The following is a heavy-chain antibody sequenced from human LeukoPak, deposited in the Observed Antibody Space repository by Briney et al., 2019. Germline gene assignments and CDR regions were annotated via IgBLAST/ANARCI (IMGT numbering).Heavy chain of an antibody. CDR1: GGSFSGYY. J-gene: IGHJ4*02. V-gene: IGHV4-34*01. CDR3: ARDPSYCSSTSCSFFDY. Sequence: SETLSLTCAVYGGSFSGYYWSWIRQPPGKGLEWIGEIYHSGSTNYNPSLKSRVTISVDKSKNQFSLKLSSVTAADTAVYYCARDPSYCSSTSCSFFDYWGQGTLVTVSS. D-gene: IGHD2-2*01. CDR2: IYHSGST.